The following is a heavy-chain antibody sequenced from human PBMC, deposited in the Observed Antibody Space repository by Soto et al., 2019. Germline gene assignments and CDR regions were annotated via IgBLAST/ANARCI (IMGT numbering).Heavy chain of an antibody. CDR3: ARDQGGDYTDY. J-gene: IGHJ4*02. CDR1: GGSISSDDYF. D-gene: IGHD4-17*01. CDR2: IYYSGST. Sequence: QVPLQGSGPGLVRPSQTLSLTCTVSGGSISSDDYFWSWIRQPPGKGLEWIGHIYYSGSTYYNPSLKSRVTISVETSKNQCSLRLTSVTAADTAIYYCARDQGGDYTDYWGQGTLVTVSS. V-gene: IGHV4-30-4*01.